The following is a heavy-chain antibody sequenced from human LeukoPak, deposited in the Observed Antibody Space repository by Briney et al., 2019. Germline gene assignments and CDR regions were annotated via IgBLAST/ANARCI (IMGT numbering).Heavy chain of an antibody. J-gene: IGHJ5*02. CDR1: GGSISSSSYY. CDR2: IYYSGST. D-gene: IGHD2-15*01. V-gene: IGHV4-39*07. CDR3: ARIVVVVAATLEGFNGWFDP. Sequence: SETLSLTCTVSGGSISSSSYYWSWIRQPPGKGLEWIGSIYYSGSTYYNPSLKSRVTISVDTSKNQFSLKLSSVTAADTAVYYCARIVVVVAATLEGFNGWFDPWGQGTLVTVSS.